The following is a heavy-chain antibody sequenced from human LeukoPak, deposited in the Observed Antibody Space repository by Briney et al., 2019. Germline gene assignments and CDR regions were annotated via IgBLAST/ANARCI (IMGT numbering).Heavy chain of an antibody. CDR2: IRRRAVSYTT. D-gene: IGHD5-24*01. CDR1: GFTFSDQY. V-gene: IGHV3-72*01. J-gene: IGHJ4*02. CDR3: ARRDNKY. Sequence: GGSLRLSCAASGFTFSDQYMDWFRQAPGKGLEWVGRIRRRAVSYTTDYAASVKGRFTISRGDSKNSLYLQMDSLKTEDTAVYYCARRDNKYWGQGTLVTVSS.